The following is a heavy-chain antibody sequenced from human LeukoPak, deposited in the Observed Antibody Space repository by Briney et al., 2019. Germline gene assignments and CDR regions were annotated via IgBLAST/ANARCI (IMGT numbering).Heavy chain of an antibody. D-gene: IGHD4-17*01. J-gene: IGHJ5*02. V-gene: IGHV4-61*01. CDR2: IYYSGST. Sequence: MSSETLSLTCTVSGGSISSGSYDWGWIRQPRGKGREWIVYIYYSGSTNYNPSLKSRVTISVDTSKNQFSLKLSSVTAAGTAVYYCARLWTTMTYNWFDPWGQGTLVTVSS. CDR1: GGSISSGSYD. CDR3: ARLWTTMTYNWFDP.